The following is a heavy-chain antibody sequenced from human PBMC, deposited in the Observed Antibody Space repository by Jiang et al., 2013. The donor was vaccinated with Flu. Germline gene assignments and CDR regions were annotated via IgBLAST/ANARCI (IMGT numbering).Heavy chain of an antibody. J-gene: IGHJ6*02. CDR3: ARGERTHFFPGYGDV. D-gene: IGHD5-12*01. Sequence: SGAEVKKPGASVKVSCQASGYIFTDYYMHWVRQAPGQGLEWMGWINPNSGGTNYAQKFQGRVTMTRDTSIRTAYMELSRLRSDDTAVYYCARGERTHFFPGYGDVWGQGTTVTVSS. V-gene: IGHV1-2*02. CDR2: INPNSGGT. CDR1: GYIFTDYY.